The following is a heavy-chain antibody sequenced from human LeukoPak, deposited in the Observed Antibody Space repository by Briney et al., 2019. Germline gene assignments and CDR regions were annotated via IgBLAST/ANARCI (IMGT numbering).Heavy chain of an antibody. Sequence: PGGSLRLSCAASGFTFSSYEMNWVRQAPGKGLEWVSYISSSGSTIYYADSVKGRFTISRDNAKNSLYLQMNSLRAEDTAVYYCASDPPGYDSTSYNYWGQGTLVTVSS. J-gene: IGHJ4*02. CDR2: ISSSGSTI. V-gene: IGHV3-48*03. D-gene: IGHD3-22*01. CDR3: ASDPPGYDSTSYNY. CDR1: GFTFSSYE.